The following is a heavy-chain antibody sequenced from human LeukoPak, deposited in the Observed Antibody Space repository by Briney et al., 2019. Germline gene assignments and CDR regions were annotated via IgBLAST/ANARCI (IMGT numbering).Heavy chain of an antibody. V-gene: IGHV1-69*04. J-gene: IGHJ5*02. CDR1: GGTFSSYA. D-gene: IGHD5-24*01. Sequence: ASVKVSCKASGGTFSSYAISWVRQAPGQGLEWMGRIIPILGIANYAQKFQGRVTITADKSTSTAYMELSSLRSEDTAVYYCARDRAVMATNPNRFDPWGQGTLVTVSS. CDR3: ARDRAVMATNPNRFDP. CDR2: IIPILGIA.